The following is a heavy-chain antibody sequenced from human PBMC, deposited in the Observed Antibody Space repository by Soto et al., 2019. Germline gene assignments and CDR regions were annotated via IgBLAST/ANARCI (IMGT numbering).Heavy chain of an antibody. Sequence: GALRLSCAASGFTFSSYWMSWVRQAPGKGLEWVANIKQDGSEKYYVDSVKGRFTISRDNAKNSLYLQMNSLRAEDTAVYYCARGGYSSSWLNYYYYYGMDVWGQGTTVTVS. CDR1: GFTFSSYW. J-gene: IGHJ6*02. CDR2: IKQDGSEK. D-gene: IGHD6-13*01. V-gene: IGHV3-7*01. CDR3: ARGGYSSSWLNYYYYYGMDV.